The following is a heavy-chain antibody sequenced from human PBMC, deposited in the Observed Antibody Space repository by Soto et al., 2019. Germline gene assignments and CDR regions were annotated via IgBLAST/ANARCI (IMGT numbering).Heavy chain of an antibody. CDR2: INPNSGGT. J-gene: IGHJ6*02. D-gene: IGHD1-26*01. Sequence: QVQLVQSGAQVKKPGASVKVSCKASGYTFTGYYMHWVRQAPGQGLEWMGWINPNSGGTNYAQKFQGRVTMSRDTSISTAYMELSRLRSDDTAVYYCARDYYFDYYYGMDVWGQGTTVTVSS. V-gene: IGHV1-2*02. CDR1: GYTFTGYY. CDR3: ARDYYFDYYYGMDV.